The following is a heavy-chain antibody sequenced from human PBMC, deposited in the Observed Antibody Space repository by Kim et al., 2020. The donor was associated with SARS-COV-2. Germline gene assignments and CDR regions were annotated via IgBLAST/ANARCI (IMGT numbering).Heavy chain of an antibody. CDR3: ARFPDGSGSYLADAFDI. D-gene: IGHD3-10*01. CDR2: INTNTGNP. Sequence: ASVKVSCKASGYTFTSYAMNWVRQAPGQGLEWMGWINTNTGNPTYAQGFTGRFVFSLDTSVSTAYLQISSLKAEDTAVYYCARFPDGSGSYLADAFDIWGQGTMVTVSS. CDR1: GYTFTSYA. J-gene: IGHJ3*02. V-gene: IGHV7-4-1*02.